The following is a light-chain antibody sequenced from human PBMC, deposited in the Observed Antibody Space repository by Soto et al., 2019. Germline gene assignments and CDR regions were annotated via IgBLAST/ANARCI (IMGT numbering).Light chain of an antibody. Sequence: QSALTQPASVSGSPGQSIAISCTGTSSDVDAYNFVSWYQHHPGKAPKLMIFDVSNRPSGVSNRFSGSKSGNTASLTISGLQDEDEADYYCTSYTTSSTYVFGTGTKVTVL. CDR2: DVS. V-gene: IGLV2-14*03. J-gene: IGLJ1*01. CDR3: TSYTTSSTYV. CDR1: SSDVDAYNF.